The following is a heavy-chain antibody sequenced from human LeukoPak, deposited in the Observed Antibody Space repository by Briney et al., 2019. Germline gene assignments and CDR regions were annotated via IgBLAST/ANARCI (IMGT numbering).Heavy chain of an antibody. J-gene: IGHJ4*02. D-gene: IGHD3-22*01. CDR2: IKQDGSEK. Sequence: GGSLSLSCAASGFTFSSYWMSWVRQAPGKGLEWVANIKQDGSEKYYVDSVKGRFTISRDNAKNSLYLQMNSLRAEDTAVYYCARADRGYYDSSGYYLHDYWGQGTLVTVSS. CDR1: GFTFSSYW. CDR3: ARADRGYYDSSGYYLHDY. V-gene: IGHV3-7*01.